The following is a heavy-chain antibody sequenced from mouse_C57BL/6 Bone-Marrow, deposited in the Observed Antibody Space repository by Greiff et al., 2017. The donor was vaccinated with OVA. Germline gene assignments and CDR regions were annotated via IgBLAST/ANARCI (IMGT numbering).Heavy chain of an antibody. CDR2: IYPRAGST. V-gene: IGHV1-85*01. CDR3: ARPLTGLYYYAMDY. Sequence: QVQLQQSGPELVKPGASVKLSCKASGYTFTSYDINWVKQRPGQGLEWIGWIYPRAGSTKYNEKFKGKATLTVDTSSSTAYMELHSLTSEDSAVYFCARPLTGLYYYAMDYWGQGTSVTVSS. J-gene: IGHJ4*01. CDR1: GYTFTSYD. D-gene: IGHD4-1*01.